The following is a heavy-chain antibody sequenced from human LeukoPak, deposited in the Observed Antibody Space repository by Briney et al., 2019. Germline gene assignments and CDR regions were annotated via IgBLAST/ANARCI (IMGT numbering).Heavy chain of an antibody. Sequence: PGGSLRLSCAASGFTVSRNYMSWVRQAPGKGLEWASVIYTGGGTYYADSVKGRFTISRDNSKNTLYLQMNSLRAEDTAVYFCASGRHCSGGSCHYLDAFDIWGQGTMVTVSS. CDR1: GFTVSRNY. J-gene: IGHJ3*02. CDR3: ASGRHCSGGSCHYLDAFDI. D-gene: IGHD2-15*01. V-gene: IGHV3-53*01. CDR2: IYTGGGT.